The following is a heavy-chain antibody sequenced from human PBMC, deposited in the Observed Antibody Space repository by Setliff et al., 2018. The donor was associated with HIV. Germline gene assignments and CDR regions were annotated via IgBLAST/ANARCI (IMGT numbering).Heavy chain of an antibody. V-gene: IGHV1-2*02. J-gene: IGHJ6*02. CDR2: INPNSGGT. Sequence: ASVKVSCKASGYTFTGYYMHWVRQAPGQGHEWMGWINPNSGGTNYAQKFQGRVTMTRDTSISTAYMELSRLRSDDTAVYYCASREWEDTAMVYYGMDVWGPGTTVTVSS. CDR3: ASREWEDTAMVYYGMDV. D-gene: IGHD5-18*01. CDR1: GYTFTGYY.